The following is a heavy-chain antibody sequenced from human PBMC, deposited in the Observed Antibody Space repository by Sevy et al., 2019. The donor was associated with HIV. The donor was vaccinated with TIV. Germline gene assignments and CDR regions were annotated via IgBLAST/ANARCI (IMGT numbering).Heavy chain of an antibody. J-gene: IGHJ3*02. CDR3: VKDRSITMIVVGTGTFDI. D-gene: IGHD3-22*01. Sequence: GGSLRLSCSASGFTFSSYAMHWVRQAPGKGLEYVSAISSNGGSTYYADSVKGRFTISRDNSKNTLYLQMSSLRAEDTDVYYCVKDRSITMIVVGTGTFDIWGQGTMVTVSS. V-gene: IGHV3-64D*06. CDR1: GFTFSSYA. CDR2: ISSNGGST.